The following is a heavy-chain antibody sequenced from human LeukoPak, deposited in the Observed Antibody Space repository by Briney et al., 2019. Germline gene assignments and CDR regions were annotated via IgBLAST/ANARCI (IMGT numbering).Heavy chain of an antibody. CDR1: GFTFSSYG. Sequence: GGSLRLSCAASGFTFSSYGMSWVRQAPGMGLEWVSYNYVGDDTTYYADSVKGRFTVSRDNAKNSANLQMNSLRVEDTAVYYCARGHYGLDVWGQGTTVTVSS. CDR3: ARGHYGLDV. V-gene: IGHV3-48*04. J-gene: IGHJ6*02. CDR2: NYVGDDTT.